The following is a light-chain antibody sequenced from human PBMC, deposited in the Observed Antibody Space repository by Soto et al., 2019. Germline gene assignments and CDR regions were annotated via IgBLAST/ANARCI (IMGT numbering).Light chain of an antibody. CDR2: AAS. Sequence: EIVMTQSPATLSVSPGDRATLSCRASQSVSGNLAWYQQKPGQAPRLLIYAASTRSTGIPARFSGSGSGTEINLTISSLQAEDFAVYYCQQYNNWPPLTFGPGTKVDIK. CDR3: QQYNNWPPLT. V-gene: IGKV3-15*01. J-gene: IGKJ3*01. CDR1: QSVSGN.